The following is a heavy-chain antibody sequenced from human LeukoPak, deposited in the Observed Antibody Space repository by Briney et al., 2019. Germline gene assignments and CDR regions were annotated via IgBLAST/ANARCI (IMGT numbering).Heavy chain of an antibody. CDR3: ARDTLMRSNCRGRRCYYMDV. CDR2: INHSGST. J-gene: IGHJ6*03. CDR1: GGSFRGHY. D-gene: IGHD1-1*01. V-gene: IGHV4-34*01. Sequence: PSETLSLICAVYGGSFRGHYWRWIRQPPGKGLELIGEINHSGSTDYNPSLKGRVTISVDTSKNQFSLRLNSVTAADTGVYFCARDTLMRSNCRGRRCYYMDVWGTGTTFTVSS.